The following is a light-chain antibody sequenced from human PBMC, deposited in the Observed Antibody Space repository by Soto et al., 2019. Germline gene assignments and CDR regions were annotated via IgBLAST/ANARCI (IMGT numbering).Light chain of an antibody. CDR1: GSNIGSNY. Sequence: QSALTQPPSASGTPGQRVTISCSGSGSNIGSNYVYWYQQLPGTAPKLLIYRNNQRPSGVPDRFSGSKSGTSASLAISGLRSEDEADYYCAAWDDSLSVVFGGGTKLTVL. V-gene: IGLV1-47*01. CDR3: AAWDDSLSVV. J-gene: IGLJ2*01. CDR2: RNN.